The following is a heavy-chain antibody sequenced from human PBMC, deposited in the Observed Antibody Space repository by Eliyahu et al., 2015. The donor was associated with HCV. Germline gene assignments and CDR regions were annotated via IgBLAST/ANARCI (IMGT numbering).Heavy chain of an antibody. CDR2: IYYSGST. Sequence: QLQLQESGPGLVKPSETLSLTCTVSGGSISSSSYYWGWIRQPPGKGLEWIGSIYYSGSTYYNPSLKSRVTISVDTSKNQFSLKLSSVTAADTAVYYCARTGVVVGPRGGMDVWGQGTTVTVSS. CDR3: ARTGVVVGPRGGMDV. V-gene: IGHV4-39*07. J-gene: IGHJ6*02. CDR1: GGSISSSSYY. D-gene: IGHD2-21*01.